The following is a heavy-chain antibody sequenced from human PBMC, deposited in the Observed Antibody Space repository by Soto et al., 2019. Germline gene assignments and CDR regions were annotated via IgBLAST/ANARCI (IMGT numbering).Heavy chain of an antibody. J-gene: IGHJ6*02. V-gene: IGHV3-43*01. D-gene: IGHD1-1*01. CDR1: GFTFDDYT. Sequence: GGSLRLSCAASGFTFDDYTMHWVRQAPGKGLEWVSLISWDGGSTYYADSVKGRFTISRDNSKNSLYLQMNSLRTEDTALYYCAKDMGVAGGNDRYYYYYYGMDVWGQGTTVTVSS. CDR3: AKDMGVAGGNDRYYYYYYGMDV. CDR2: ISWDGGST.